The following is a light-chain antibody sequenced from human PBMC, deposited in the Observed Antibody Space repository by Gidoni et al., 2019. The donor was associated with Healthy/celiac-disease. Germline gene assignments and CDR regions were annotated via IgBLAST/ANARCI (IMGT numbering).Light chain of an antibody. V-gene: IGLV3-19*01. Sequence: SSELTQVPAVSVALGQTVRITCQGDRLRSYYASWYQQKPGQAPVRVCYGKNNRPSGIPDRCSGASSGNTASLTISGAQAEDEADYYCNSRDRSGNHPLVFGGGTKLTVL. CDR3: NSRDRSGNHPLV. CDR1: RLRSYY. CDR2: GKN. J-gene: IGLJ2*01.